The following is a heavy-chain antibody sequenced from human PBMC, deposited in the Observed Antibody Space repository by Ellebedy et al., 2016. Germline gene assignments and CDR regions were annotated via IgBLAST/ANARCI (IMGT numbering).Heavy chain of an antibody. CDR3: AKQGVITYYGMDV. J-gene: IGHJ6*02. CDR2: ISSSSSYI. D-gene: IGHD3-22*01. V-gene: IGHV3-21*04. CDR1: GFTFSSYS. Sequence: GGSLRLSXAASGFTFSSYSMNWVRQAPGKGLEWVSSISSSSSYIYYADSVKGRFTISRDNSKNSLYLQMNSLRTEDTALYYCAKQGVITYYGMDVWGQGTTVTVSS.